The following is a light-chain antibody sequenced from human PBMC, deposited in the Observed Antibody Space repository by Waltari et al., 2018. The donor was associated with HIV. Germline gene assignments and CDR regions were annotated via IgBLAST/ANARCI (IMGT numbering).Light chain of an antibody. Sequence: GSPGQSVTISCTGTSSDVGNYNRVSWYQQPPGSAPKLMIYEVSNRPSGVPRRFSGSKSGNTASLTISGLQAEDEADYYCSSYTSSNTFVVFGGGTKLTFL. J-gene: IGLJ2*01. V-gene: IGLV2-18*02. CDR2: EVS. CDR3: SSYTSSNTFVV. CDR1: SSDVGNYNR.